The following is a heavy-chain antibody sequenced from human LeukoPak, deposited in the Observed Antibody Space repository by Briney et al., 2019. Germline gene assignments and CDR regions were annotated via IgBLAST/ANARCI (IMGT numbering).Heavy chain of an antibody. Sequence: ASVKVSCKASGYTFTSYGISWVRQAPGQGLEWMGWISAYNGNTNYAQKLQGRVTMTTDTSTSTAYMELRSLTSDDTAVYYCAREHTSDCSGGSCHLDAFDIWGQGTMVTVSS. CDR3: AREHTSDCSGGSCHLDAFDI. J-gene: IGHJ3*02. D-gene: IGHD2-15*01. V-gene: IGHV1-18*01. CDR1: GYTFTSYG. CDR2: ISAYNGNT.